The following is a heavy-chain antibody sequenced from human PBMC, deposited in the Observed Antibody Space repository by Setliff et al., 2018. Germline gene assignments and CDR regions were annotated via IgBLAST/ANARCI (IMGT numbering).Heavy chain of an antibody. D-gene: IGHD2-15*01. CDR1: GDSFSNYA. J-gene: IGHJ5*02. Sequence: SVHVSSKASGDSFSNYAISWVRQAPRQGLEWMGGIIPMFGTRAYTQKSQDRVTITTDESTSTAYMELNSLTSEDTAVYYCARSPAVLGIVYLNPWGQGTLVTVS. V-gene: IGHV1-69*05. CDR2: IIPMFGTR. CDR3: ARSPAVLGIVYLNP.